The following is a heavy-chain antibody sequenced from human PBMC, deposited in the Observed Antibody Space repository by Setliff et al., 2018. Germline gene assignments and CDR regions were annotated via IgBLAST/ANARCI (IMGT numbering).Heavy chain of an antibody. D-gene: IGHD4-4*01. Sequence: PSETLSLTCTVSGGSIRSGNDLWSWLRQSPGKDLEWIAYISAYTGRAYYNPSLQSRAALSADTSKSQFSLRLTSVTAADTAVYYCAREVIDPVSSDAFDIWGQGRMVTVSS. J-gene: IGHJ3*02. V-gene: IGHV4-30-4*01. CDR2: ISAYTGRA. CDR3: AREVIDPVSSDAFDI. CDR1: GGSIRSGNDL.